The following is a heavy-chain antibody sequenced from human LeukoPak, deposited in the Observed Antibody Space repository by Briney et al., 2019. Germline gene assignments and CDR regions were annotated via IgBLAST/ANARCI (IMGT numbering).Heavy chain of an antibody. J-gene: IGHJ3*02. CDR3: ARKHNLYYYDSSMGGAFDI. CDR1: GGTFSSYA. D-gene: IGHD3-22*01. V-gene: IGHV1-69*13. CDR2: IIPIFGTA. Sequence: SVKVSCKASGGTFSSYAISWVRQAPGQGLEWMGGIIPIFGTANYAQKFQGRVTITADESTSTAYMELSSLRSEDTAVYYCARKHNLYYYDSSMGGAFDIWGQGTMVTVSS.